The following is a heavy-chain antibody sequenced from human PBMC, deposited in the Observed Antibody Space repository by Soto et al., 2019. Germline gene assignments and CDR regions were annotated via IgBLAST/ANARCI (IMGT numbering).Heavy chain of an antibody. Sequence: PGGSLRLSCAASGFTFSSYAMHWVRQAPGKGLEWVAVISYDGSNKYYADSVKGRFTTSRDNSKNTLYLQMNSLRAEDTAVYYCARDSSLFSLDYWGQGTLVTVSS. CDR3: ARDSSLFSLDY. CDR1: GFTFSSYA. J-gene: IGHJ4*02. D-gene: IGHD3-9*01. V-gene: IGHV3-30-3*01. CDR2: ISYDGSNK.